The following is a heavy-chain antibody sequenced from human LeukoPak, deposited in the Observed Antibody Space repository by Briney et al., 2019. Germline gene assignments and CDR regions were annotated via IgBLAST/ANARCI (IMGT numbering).Heavy chain of an antibody. Sequence: GSLRLPCAASGFTFSSSDMSWVRQAPGSGLEWVSSIRHSDSNTYYADSVMGRFTISRDNSKNTLYLQMNSLSAEDTAVYYCAKRGNPTVGHHYLDVWGKGTTVSVSS. V-gene: IGHV3-23*05. D-gene: IGHD1-1*01. J-gene: IGHJ6*03. CDR2: IRHSDSNT. CDR3: AKRGNPTVGHHYLDV. CDR1: GFTFSSSD.